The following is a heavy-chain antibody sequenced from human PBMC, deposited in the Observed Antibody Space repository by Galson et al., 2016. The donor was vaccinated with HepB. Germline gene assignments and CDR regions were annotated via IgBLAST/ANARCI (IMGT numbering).Heavy chain of an antibody. Sequence: QSGAEVTKPGDSLQISCEGSGYSFTNYWIAWVRQMPGKGLEWMGIIYPGDSDTRYSPSFQGQITISADKSIRAAYLQWSSLKASDTAIYYCARRGSREYFNHWGQGTLVTVSA. CDR3: ARRGSREYFNH. J-gene: IGHJ1*01. V-gene: IGHV5-51*01. CDR2: IYPGDSDT. D-gene: IGHD2-2*01. CDR1: GYSFTNYW.